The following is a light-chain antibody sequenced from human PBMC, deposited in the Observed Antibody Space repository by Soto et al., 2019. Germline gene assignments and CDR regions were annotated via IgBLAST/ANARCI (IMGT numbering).Light chain of an antibody. V-gene: IGKV3-20*01. J-gene: IGKJ2*01. Sequence: EIVLTQSPGTLSLSPGERATLSCRASQSVSSSYLVWYQQKPGQAPRLLSYGASSRATGIPARFSGSGSGTDFTLTISRLEPEDFAVYYCQQHTSSPHMDTFRQGTKLEIK. CDR2: GAS. CDR3: QQHTSSPHMDT. CDR1: QSVSSSY.